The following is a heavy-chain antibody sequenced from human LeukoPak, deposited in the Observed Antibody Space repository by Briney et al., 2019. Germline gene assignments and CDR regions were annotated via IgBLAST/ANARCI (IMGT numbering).Heavy chain of an antibody. CDR1: GFTFSSYA. J-gene: IGHJ4*02. V-gene: IGHV3-23*01. CDR2: ISGSGGGS. Sequence: RGSLRLSCAASGFTFSSYAMSWVRQAPGKGLEWVSYISGSGGGSYYADSVKGRFTISRDNSKNTLFLQMNSLRAEDTAVYYCARGRYYWDYWGQGTLVTVSS. CDR3: ARGRYYWDY.